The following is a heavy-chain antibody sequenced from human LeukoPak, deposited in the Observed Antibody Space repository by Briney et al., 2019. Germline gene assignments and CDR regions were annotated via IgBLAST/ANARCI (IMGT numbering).Heavy chain of an antibody. J-gene: IGHJ5*02. CDR2: VYPGDSES. Sequence: LGESLKIFCKGSGYIFTSYWIAWVRQMPGKGLEWMGIVYPGDSESRYSPSFQGQVTMSVDKSISTAYLQWSSLKASDTAMYYCARHVEQPHNWFDPWGQGTLVTVSS. D-gene: IGHD6-13*01. V-gene: IGHV5-51*01. CDR3: ARHVEQPHNWFDP. CDR1: GYIFTSYW.